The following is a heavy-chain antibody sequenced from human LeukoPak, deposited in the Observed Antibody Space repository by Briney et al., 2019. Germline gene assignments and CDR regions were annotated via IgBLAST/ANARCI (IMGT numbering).Heavy chain of an antibody. CDR2: LYHSGST. J-gene: IGHJ4*02. Sequence: PSETLSLTCTVSGYFISTGYLWGGIRQPPGKGLEWIGSLYHSGSTYYNPSLKGRVTISVDTSKNHFSLKLSSVTAADTAVYFCATSGYYLPFDYWGQGTLVTVSS. CDR1: GYFISTGYL. CDR3: ATSGYYLPFDY. D-gene: IGHD3-22*01. V-gene: IGHV4-38-2*02.